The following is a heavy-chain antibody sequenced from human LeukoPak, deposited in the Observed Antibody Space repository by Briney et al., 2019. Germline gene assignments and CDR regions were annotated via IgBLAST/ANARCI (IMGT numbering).Heavy chain of an antibody. Sequence: GWSVTLSCPASGFTFSNYGMHWLRQAPGKGLEWVALIWYDGSNTYYADSVKGRFTISRDNSKNPLFLQMDSLRAEDTAVYYCARDRSTTHFDYWGQGTLVTVSS. CDR1: GFTFSNYG. D-gene: IGHD5/OR15-5a*01. CDR2: IWYDGSNT. V-gene: IGHV3-33*01. J-gene: IGHJ4*02. CDR3: ARDRSTTHFDY.